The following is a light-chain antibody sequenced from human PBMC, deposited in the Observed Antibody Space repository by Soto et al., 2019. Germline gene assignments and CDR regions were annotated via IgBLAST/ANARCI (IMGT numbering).Light chain of an antibody. V-gene: IGLV2-23*02. CDR3: CSYAGSSSFYV. J-gene: IGLJ1*01. CDR1: SSDVGNYNL. Sequence: QSVLTQPASVSGSPGQSITISCTGTSSDVGNYNLVSWYQQYPGKAPKLMIYEVTKRPSGVSDRFSGSKSGNTASLTISGLQAEDEADYYCCSYAGSSSFYVFGTGTKVTAL. CDR2: EVT.